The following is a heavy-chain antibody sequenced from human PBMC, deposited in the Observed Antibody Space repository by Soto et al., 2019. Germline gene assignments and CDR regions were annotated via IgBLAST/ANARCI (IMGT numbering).Heavy chain of an antibody. V-gene: IGHV3-11*01. D-gene: IGHD6-6*01. Sequence: GGSLRLSCAASGLTFSDYYMSWIRQAPGKGLEWVSYITSSGSSIYYADSVKGRFTISRDNAKNSLYLQMNSLRAEDTAVYYCARDKGQLVPADGYWGQGTLVTVSS. CDR1: GLTFSDYY. J-gene: IGHJ4*02. CDR2: ITSSGSSI. CDR3: ARDKGQLVPADGY.